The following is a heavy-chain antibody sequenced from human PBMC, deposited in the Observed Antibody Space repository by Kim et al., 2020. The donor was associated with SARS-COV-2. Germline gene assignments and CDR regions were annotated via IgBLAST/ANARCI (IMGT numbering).Heavy chain of an antibody. J-gene: IGHJ4*02. CDR2: IYSGNST. D-gene: IGHD3-16*01. CDR3: VGGPTRHYV. Sequence: GGSLRLSCAASVFKVSGNYMSWVRQAPGKGLEWISIIYSGNSTYYADSVKGRFTISRDNSKNTLDLRMSSLKVEDTAIYYCVGGPTRHYVWGRGTLVTVSS. CDR1: VFKVSGNY. V-gene: IGHV3-53*01.